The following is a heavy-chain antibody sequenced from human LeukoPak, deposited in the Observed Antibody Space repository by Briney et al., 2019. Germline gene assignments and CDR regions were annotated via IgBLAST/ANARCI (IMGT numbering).Heavy chain of an antibody. Sequence: GSLRLSCAASGFIFSNYAMSWVRQVPGRGLEWVSTISSRGDSTYVADSVKGRFTISRDNSKNSLYLQMNTVRAADTAVYYCVKGPRPDITVAHTVENWGQGTLVTVSS. CDR2: ISSRGDST. CDR3: VKGPRPDITVAHTVEN. D-gene: IGHD6-19*01. V-gene: IGHV3-23*01. CDR1: GFIFSNYA. J-gene: IGHJ4*02.